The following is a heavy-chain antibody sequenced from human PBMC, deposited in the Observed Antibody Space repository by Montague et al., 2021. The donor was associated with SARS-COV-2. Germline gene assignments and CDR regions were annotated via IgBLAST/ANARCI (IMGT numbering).Heavy chain of an antibody. CDR3: ARVSLAAAATRSDY. V-gene: IGHV4-61*08. D-gene: IGHD6-13*01. Sequence: SETLSLTCTVSGGSVSSGGYYWSWIRQPPGKGLEWVGYIYYSGSTNYNPSLKSRVTISLDTSKNQFSLKLTSVTAADTAVHYCARVSLAAAATRSDYWGQGTLVTVSS. CDR1: GGSVSSGGYY. CDR2: IYYSGST. J-gene: IGHJ4*02.